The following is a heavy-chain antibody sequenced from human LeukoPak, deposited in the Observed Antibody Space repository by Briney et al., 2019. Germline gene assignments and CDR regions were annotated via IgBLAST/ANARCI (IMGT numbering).Heavy chain of an antibody. V-gene: IGHV3-30-3*01. Sequence: GRSLPLSCPASGFTFSSYAMHWVRQAPAKGLEWVAVISYDGSNKYFPDSLKGRFTISRHNSNNTLYLQMNSLRAEDTAVYYCAREYSDWYLDYCGRGNAVTVSS. CDR2: ISYDGSNK. J-gene: IGHJ4*02. CDR1: GFTFSSYA. CDR3: AREYSDWYLDY. D-gene: IGHD4-11*01.